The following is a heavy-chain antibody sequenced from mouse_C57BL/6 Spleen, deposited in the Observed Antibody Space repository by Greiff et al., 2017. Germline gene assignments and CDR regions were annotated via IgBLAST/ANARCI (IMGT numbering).Heavy chain of an antibody. Sequence: QVQLQQSGPELVKPGASVKISCKASGYAFSSSWMNWVKQRPGKGLEWIGRIYPGDGNTNYNGKFKGKATLTADKSSSAAYMQLSSLTSEDSAVYFCTRYTSVVDDFAYWGQGALVTVSA. V-gene: IGHV1-82*01. J-gene: IGHJ3*01. CDR3: TRYTSVVDDFAY. D-gene: IGHD1-1*01. CDR2: IYPGDGNT. CDR1: GYAFSSSW.